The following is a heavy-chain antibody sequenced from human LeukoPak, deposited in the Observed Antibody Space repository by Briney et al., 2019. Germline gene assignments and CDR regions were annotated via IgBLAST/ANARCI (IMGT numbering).Heavy chain of an antibody. J-gene: IGHJ5*02. Sequence: SETLSLTCTVSGGSISSGDYYWSWIRQPPGKGLEWIGCIYYSGSTYYNPSLKSRVTISVDTSKNQFSLKLSSVTAADTAVYYCARVVAAARPSNNWFAPWGQGTLVTVSS. CDR1: GGSISSGDYY. V-gene: IGHV4-30-4*01. CDR2: IYYSGST. CDR3: ARVVAAARPSNNWFAP. D-gene: IGHD6-6*01.